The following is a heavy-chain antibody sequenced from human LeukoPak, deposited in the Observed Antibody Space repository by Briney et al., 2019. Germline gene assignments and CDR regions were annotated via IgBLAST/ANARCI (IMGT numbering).Heavy chain of an antibody. V-gene: IGHV1-69*01. CDR1: GGTFSSYA. Sequence: ASVKVSCKASGGTFSSYAISWVRQAPGQGLEWMGGIIPIFGTANYAQKFQGRVTITADESTSTAYMELSSLRSEDTAVYYCARDSTRGCSSTSCYSFDPWGQGTLVTVSS. CDR2: IIPIFGTA. J-gene: IGHJ5*02. D-gene: IGHD2-2*01. CDR3: ARDSTRGCSSTSCYSFDP.